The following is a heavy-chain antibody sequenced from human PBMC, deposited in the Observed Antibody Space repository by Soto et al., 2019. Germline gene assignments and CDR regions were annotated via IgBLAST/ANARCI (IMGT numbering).Heavy chain of an antibody. CDR3: AKASSSSWGGFDY. CDR2: ISGGSTNT. CDR1: GFSFGNYA. D-gene: IGHD6-13*01. Sequence: ESVGGLVQPGGSLRLSCAASGFSFGNYAMTWVRQAPGMGLEWVSAISGGSTNTFFADSVKGRFIISRDNSKSTLYLQMNSMRVEDTAIYYCAKASSSSWGGFDYWGQGALITVSS. J-gene: IGHJ4*02. V-gene: IGHV3-23*01.